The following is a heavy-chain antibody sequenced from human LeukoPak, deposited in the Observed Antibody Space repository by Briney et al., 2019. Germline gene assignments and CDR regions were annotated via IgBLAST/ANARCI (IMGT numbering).Heavy chain of an antibody. CDR1: GGSISSYY. CDR2: IYYSGST. D-gene: IGHD6-13*01. CDR3: ARDRHTRQQLPDWYFDL. Sequence: SETLSLTCTVSGGSISSYYWSWIRQPPGKGLEWIGYIYYSGSTNYNPSLKSRVTISVDTSKNQFSLKLSSVTAADTAVYYCARDRHTRQQLPDWYFDLWGRGTLVTVSS. V-gene: IGHV4-59*01. J-gene: IGHJ2*01.